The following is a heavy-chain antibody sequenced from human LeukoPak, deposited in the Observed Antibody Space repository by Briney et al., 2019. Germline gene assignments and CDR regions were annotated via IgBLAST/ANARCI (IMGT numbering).Heavy chain of an antibody. CDR3: AREPRGYSSSWYGDAFDI. Sequence: GASVKLSCKSSVYTFTVYYMHWVRQAPGQGPGWMGWINPNSGGTNYAQKFQGRVTMTRDTPISTAYMELSRLRSDDTAVYYCAREPRGYSSSWYGDAFDIWGQGTMVTVSS. V-gene: IGHV1-2*02. CDR1: VYTFTVYY. CDR2: INPNSGGT. D-gene: IGHD6-13*01. J-gene: IGHJ3*02.